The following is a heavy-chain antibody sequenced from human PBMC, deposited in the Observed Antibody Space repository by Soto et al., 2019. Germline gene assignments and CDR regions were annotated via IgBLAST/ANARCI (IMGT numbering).Heavy chain of an antibody. J-gene: IGHJ6*02. Sequence: GASLKVSCKASGYTFTGNYMHWVRQAPGQGLEWMGWINPNSGGTNYAQKFQGRVTMTRDTSISTAYMELSRLRSDDTAVYYCARDLLEWLDLYGMDVWGQGTTVTVS. CDR2: INPNSGGT. CDR1: GYTFTGNY. D-gene: IGHD3-3*01. CDR3: ARDLLEWLDLYGMDV. V-gene: IGHV1-2*02.